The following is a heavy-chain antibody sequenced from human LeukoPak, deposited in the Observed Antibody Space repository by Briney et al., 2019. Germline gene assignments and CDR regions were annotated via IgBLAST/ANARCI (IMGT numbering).Heavy chain of an antibody. V-gene: IGHV3-74*01. CDR2: INSDGSTT. CDR3: ARARFETTVTALIRKKNYYYYYMDV. CDR1: GFTFSSYW. D-gene: IGHD4-17*01. J-gene: IGHJ6*03. Sequence: PGGSLRLSCAASGFTFSSYWMHWVRQAAGKGLVGFSRINSDGSTTSYADSVKGGFTISRDNAQKSLYLQMNSLRVEDTAVYYCARARFETTVTALIRKKNYYYYYMDVWGKGTTVTVSS.